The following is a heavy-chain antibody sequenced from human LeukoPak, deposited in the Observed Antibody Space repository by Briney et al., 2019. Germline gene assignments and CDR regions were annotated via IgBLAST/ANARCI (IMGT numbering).Heavy chain of an antibody. Sequence: SATLSLTCAVSGGSILTTNWWSWVRQTPGKGLEWIGEVHLSGASNYNPSLKSRVSMSIDKSKNQLSLKLTSVTAADTAMYYCARESGAFSPFGFWGQGTLVTVSS. CDR2: VHLSGAS. D-gene: IGHD1-26*01. CDR1: GGSILTTNW. CDR3: ARESGAFSPFGF. J-gene: IGHJ4*02. V-gene: IGHV4-4*02.